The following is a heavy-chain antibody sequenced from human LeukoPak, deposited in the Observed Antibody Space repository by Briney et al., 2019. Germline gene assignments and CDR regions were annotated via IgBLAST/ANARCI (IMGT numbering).Heavy chain of an antibody. CDR1: GFTFSSYA. CDR3: ARGGYYDSSAGAY. CDR2: ISYDGSNK. V-gene: IGHV3-30-3*01. J-gene: IGHJ4*02. D-gene: IGHD3-22*01. Sequence: PGGSLRLSCAASGFTFSSYAMHWVRQAPGKGLEWVAVISYDGSNKYYADSVKGRFTISRDNSKNTLYLQMNSPRAEDTAVYYCARGGYYDSSAGAYWGQGTLVTVSS.